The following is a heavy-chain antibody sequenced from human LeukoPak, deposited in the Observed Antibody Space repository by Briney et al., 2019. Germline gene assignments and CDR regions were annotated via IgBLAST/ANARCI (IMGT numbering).Heavy chain of an antibody. D-gene: IGHD3-3*01. V-gene: IGHV4-4*07. CDR1: GGSISYYY. Sequence: SETLSLTCTVSGGSISYYYWSWIRQPAGKGLEWIGRIYTSGSTNYNPSLKSRVTMSVDTSKNQFSLKLSSVTAADTAVYYCARATGDDFWSGYYIKGVEDYALDIWGQGTMVTVSS. J-gene: IGHJ3*02. CDR3: ARATGDDFWSGYYIKGVEDYALDI. CDR2: IYTSGST.